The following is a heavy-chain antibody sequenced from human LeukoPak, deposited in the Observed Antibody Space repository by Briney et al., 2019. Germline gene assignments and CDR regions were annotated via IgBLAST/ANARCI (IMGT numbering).Heavy chain of an antibody. V-gene: IGHV3-43*02. J-gene: IGHJ4*02. CDR1: GFIFDNYA. Sequence: GGSLRLSCAAPGFIFDNYAIHWVRQAPGKGLEWVSLISGDGGSTFYADSVRGRFTISRDNAKNSLYLQMNSLRAEDTAVYYCARDRSYGSGSYRWDYWGQGTLVTVST. CDR2: ISGDGGST. CDR3: ARDRSYGSGSYRWDY. D-gene: IGHD3-10*01.